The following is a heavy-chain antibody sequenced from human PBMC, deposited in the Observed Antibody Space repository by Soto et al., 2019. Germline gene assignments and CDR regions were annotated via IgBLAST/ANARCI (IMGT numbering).Heavy chain of an antibody. Sequence: SETLSLTCTVSGGSISSSSYYWGWIRQPPGKGLEWIGSIYYSGSTYYNPSLKSRVTISVDTSKNQFSLKLSSVTAADTAVYYCARHQGTFWTDYYSGMDVWGQGTTVTVSS. CDR1: GGSISSSSYY. CDR3: ARHQGTFWTDYYSGMDV. D-gene: IGHD3-3*01. J-gene: IGHJ6*02. CDR2: IYYSGST. V-gene: IGHV4-39*01.